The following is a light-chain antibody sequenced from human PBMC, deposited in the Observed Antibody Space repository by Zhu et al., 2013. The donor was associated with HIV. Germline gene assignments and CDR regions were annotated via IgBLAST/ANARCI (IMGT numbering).Light chain of an antibody. J-gene: IGLJ7*01. Sequence: QSVLTQPPSASGTPGQTVTISCSGSSSNIGSNTVNWYQQFPGTAPKLLIYRNNQRPSGVPDRFTGSKSGTSASLAISGLQSEDEADYYCAAWDDSLNGVVFGGGTQLTVL. CDR2: RNN. V-gene: IGLV1-44*01. CDR3: AAWDDSLNGVV. CDR1: SSNIGSNT.